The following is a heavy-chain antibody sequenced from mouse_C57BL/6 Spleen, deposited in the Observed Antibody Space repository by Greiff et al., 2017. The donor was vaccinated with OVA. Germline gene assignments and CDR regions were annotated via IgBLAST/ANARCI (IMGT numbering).Heavy chain of an antibody. V-gene: IGHV1-80*01. Sequence: QVQLQQSGAELVKPGASVKISCKASGYAFSSYWMNWVKQRPGKGLEWIGQIYPGDGDTNYNGKFKGKATLTADKSSSTAYMQLSSLTSEDSAVYVCARGNYYSNLYYAMDYWGQGTSVTVSS. J-gene: IGHJ4*01. CDR2: IYPGDGDT. D-gene: IGHD2-5*01. CDR1: GYAFSSYW. CDR3: ARGNYYSNLYYAMDY.